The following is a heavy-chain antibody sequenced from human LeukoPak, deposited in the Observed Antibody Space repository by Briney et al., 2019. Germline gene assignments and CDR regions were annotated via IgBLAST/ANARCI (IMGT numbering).Heavy chain of an antibody. V-gene: IGHV5-51*01. D-gene: IGHD5-18*01. J-gene: IGHJ4*02. Sequence: GESLKISSKGSGYSFTSYWIGWVRQMPGKRLECMGIIYTGDSASRYSPSFQDQVTISADKYISTAYLQWSGLKASDIAMYYCARVSVDTVMVTGRRGAYYFDYWGQGTLVTVCS. CDR1: GYSFTSYW. CDR3: ARVSVDTVMVTGRRGAYYFDY. CDR2: IYTGDSAS.